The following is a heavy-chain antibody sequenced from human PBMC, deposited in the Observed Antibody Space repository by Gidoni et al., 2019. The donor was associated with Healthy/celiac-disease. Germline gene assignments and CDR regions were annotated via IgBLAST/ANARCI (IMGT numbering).Heavy chain of an antibody. D-gene: IGHD2-21*02. CDR2: IIPIFGTA. Sequence: QVQLVQSGAEVKQPGSSVTVSCTASGGTFSRYAISWVRQAPGQGLEWMGGIIPIFGTANYAQKFQGRVTITADESTSTAYMELSSLRSEDTAVYYCARHIVVVTADLGDAFDIWGQGTMVTVSS. J-gene: IGHJ3*02. CDR3: ARHIVVVTADLGDAFDI. CDR1: GGTFSRYA. V-gene: IGHV1-69*12.